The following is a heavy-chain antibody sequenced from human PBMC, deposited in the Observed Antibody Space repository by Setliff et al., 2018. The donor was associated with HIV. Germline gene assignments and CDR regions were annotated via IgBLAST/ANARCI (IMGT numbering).Heavy chain of an antibody. D-gene: IGHD6-13*01. J-gene: IGHJ4*02. CDR2: IRYDGSNE. CDR1: GFTFRNYG. CDR3: ARADSSNWYHVDY. V-gene: IGHV3-30*02. Sequence: PGGSLRLSCAASGFTFRNYGMHWVRQAPGKGLEWVTFIRYDGSNEYYGDSVKGRFTISRDNSKNTLYLQMNSLRAEDTAVYYCARADSSNWYHVDYWGQGTLVTVSS.